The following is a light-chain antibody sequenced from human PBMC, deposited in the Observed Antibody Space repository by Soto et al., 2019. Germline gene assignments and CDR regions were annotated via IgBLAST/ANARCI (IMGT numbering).Light chain of an antibody. CDR3: QVYTTSPQT. CDR1: QTVGNDY. CDR2: DAF. V-gene: IGKV3-20*01. Sequence: EGVLTQSPGTLSLSPGERATLSCRSSQTVGNDYLAWYQQKPDQAPRLLIYDAFNRAAGIPDRFSGSGSGTDFTLTISRLEPEDFAVYYCQVYTTSPQTFGQGTKVELK. J-gene: IGKJ1*01.